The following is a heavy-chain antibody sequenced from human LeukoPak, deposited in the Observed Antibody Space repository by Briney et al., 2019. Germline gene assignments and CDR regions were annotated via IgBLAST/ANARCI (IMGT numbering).Heavy chain of an antibody. CDR1: GFTFSGYW. V-gene: IGHV3-7*01. CDR3: ARWANTIDY. J-gene: IGHJ4*02. Sequence: GGSLRLSCAASGFTFSGYWMSWVRQTPGKGLEWVANIKQDGSEEYYVDSAKGRFTISRDNAKNSLYLQMNSLRGEDTAEYYCARWANTIDYWGQGTLVTVSS. CDR2: IKQDGSEE.